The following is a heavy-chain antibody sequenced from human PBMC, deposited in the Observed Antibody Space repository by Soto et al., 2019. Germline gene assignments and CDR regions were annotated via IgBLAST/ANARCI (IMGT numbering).Heavy chain of an antibody. D-gene: IGHD5-12*01. Sequence: QVQLVESGGGLAKPGGSLRLSCAASGFTFSDYYMTWIRQAPGTGLEWVSYISAGGSSTYYADSVKGRFTISRDNAKNSLYLQMSSLRADDTAVYYCAREVAPAPQGYWGQGTLVTVSS. CDR1: GFTFSDYY. J-gene: IGHJ4*02. CDR2: ISAGGSST. CDR3: AREVAPAPQGY. V-gene: IGHV3-11*01.